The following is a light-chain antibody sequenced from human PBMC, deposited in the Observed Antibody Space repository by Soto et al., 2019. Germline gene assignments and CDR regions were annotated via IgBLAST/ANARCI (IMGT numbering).Light chain of an antibody. CDR1: QSVSSSY. CDR3: QQYGSSTIT. CDR2: GAS. J-gene: IGKJ5*01. Sequence: EIVLTHSPGTLSLSPGERATLSCRASQSVSSSYLAWYKRRPGQPPRLLIYGASGRATGIPDRFSGSGSGTDFTLTISRLEPEDFAVYYCQQYGSSTITCGQGTRLEIK. V-gene: IGKV3-20*01.